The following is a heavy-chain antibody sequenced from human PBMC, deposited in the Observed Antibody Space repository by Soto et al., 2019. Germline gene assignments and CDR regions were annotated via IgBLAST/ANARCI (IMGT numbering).Heavy chain of an antibody. J-gene: IGHJ4*02. CDR1: GYSISGSTYY. D-gene: IGHD6-13*01. Sequence: PSETLSLTCTVSGYSISGSTYYWGWIRQPPGKGLEWVGTIYFSGSTYYNPSLKSRVTMSVDTSKNHFSLRLSSVTAADTAVYYCARHYYSRSGPFASWGQRTLVSVSS. CDR3: ARHYYSRSGPFAS. CDR2: IYFSGST. V-gene: IGHV4-39*01.